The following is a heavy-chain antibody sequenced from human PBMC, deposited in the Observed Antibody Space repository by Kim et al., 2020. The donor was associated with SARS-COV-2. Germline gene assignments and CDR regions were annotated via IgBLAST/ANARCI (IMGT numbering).Heavy chain of an antibody. J-gene: IGHJ6*02. CDR1: GGSISSYY. V-gene: IGHV4-59*13. CDR3: AVLYSYGLYYYYYGMDV. D-gene: IGHD5-18*01. Sequence: SETLSLTCTVSGGSISSYYWSWIRQPPGKGLEWIGYIYYSGSTNYNPSLTSRVTISVDTSKNQFSLKLSSVTAADTAVYYCAVLYSYGLYYYYYGMDVWGQGTTVTVSS. CDR2: IYYSGST.